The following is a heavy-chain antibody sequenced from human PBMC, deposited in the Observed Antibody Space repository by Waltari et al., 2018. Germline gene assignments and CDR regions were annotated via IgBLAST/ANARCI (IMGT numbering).Heavy chain of an antibody. D-gene: IGHD6-13*01. CDR3: ARCLAEPPSYGMDV. V-gene: IGHV4-38-2*01. CDR2: IYHSGST. Sequence: QVQLQESGPGLVKPSETLSLTCAVSGYSISSGYYWGWIRQPPGKGLEWSGSIYHSGSTYYNPYLKRRVTIKVDTSKNQCALKLSSATAADTAVYYCARCLAEPPSYGMDVWGQGTTVTVSS. CDR1: GYSISSGYY. J-gene: IGHJ6*02.